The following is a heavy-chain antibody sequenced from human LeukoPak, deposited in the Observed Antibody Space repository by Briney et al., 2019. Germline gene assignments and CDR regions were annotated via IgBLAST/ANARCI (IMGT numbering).Heavy chain of an antibody. CDR1: GYTFTSYD. V-gene: IGHV1-8*03. Sequence: GASVKVSCKASGYTFTSYDINWVRQATGQGLEWMGLMNPNSGNTGYAQKFQGRVTITRNTSISTAYMELSSLRSEDTAVYYCARGRRQIVVVPAAIFRVWGRTDWFDPWGQGTLVTVSS. CDR3: ARGRRQIVVVPAAIFRVWGRTDWFDP. J-gene: IGHJ5*02. CDR2: MNPNSGNT. D-gene: IGHD2-2*02.